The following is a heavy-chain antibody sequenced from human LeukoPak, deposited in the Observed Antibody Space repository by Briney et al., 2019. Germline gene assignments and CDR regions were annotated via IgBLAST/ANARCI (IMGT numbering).Heavy chain of an antibody. CDR1: GYTFTGYY. CDR2: INPKSGGT. Sequence: ASVKVSCKASGYTFTGYYMHWVRQAPGQGLEWMGWINPKSGGTNYAQKFQGRVTMTRDTSISTAYMELSSLRPEDTAVYYCATDLGGVAAAAMGFDPWGQGTLVTVSS. D-gene: IGHD6-13*01. CDR3: ATDLGGVAAAAMGFDP. V-gene: IGHV1-2*02. J-gene: IGHJ5*02.